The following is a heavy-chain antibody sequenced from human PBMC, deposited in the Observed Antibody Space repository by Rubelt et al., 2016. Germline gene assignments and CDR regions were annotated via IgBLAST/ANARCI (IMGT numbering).Heavy chain of an antibody. D-gene: IGHD1-1*01. CDR3: IRDESTTNNLYGMDV. CDR2: IIPILGIA. V-gene: IGHV1-69*09. Sequence: QAQLVQSGAEVKKPGSSVKVSCKASGGTFSSYAISWVRQAPGQGLEWMGRIIPILGIANYAQKFQGRVTMTRETSTGTVYMELSSLRSEDTAVYYCIRDESTTNNLYGMDVWGQATTVTVSS. J-gene: IGHJ6*02. CDR1: GGTFSSYA.